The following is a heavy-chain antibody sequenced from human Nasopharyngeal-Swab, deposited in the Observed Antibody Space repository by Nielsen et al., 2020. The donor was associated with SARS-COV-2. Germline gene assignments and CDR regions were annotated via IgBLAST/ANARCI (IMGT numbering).Heavy chain of an antibody. CDR3: AKDSGGYYHDAFDI. CDR1: GYTFTSYA. D-gene: IGHD3-22*01. Sequence: SCKASGYTFTSYAMTWVRQAPTKGLEWVSAISGSGGSTYYADSVKGRFTISRDNSKNTVYLQMNSLRAEDTAVYYCAKDSGGYYHDAFDIWGHGTMVSVSS. CDR2: ISGSGGST. J-gene: IGHJ3*02. V-gene: IGHV3-23*01.